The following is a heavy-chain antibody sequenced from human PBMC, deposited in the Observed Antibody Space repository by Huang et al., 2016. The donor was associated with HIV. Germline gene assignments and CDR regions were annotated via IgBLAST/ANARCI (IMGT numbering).Heavy chain of an antibody. CDR3: ARGQGGYYYYYMDV. Sequence: QVQLQQWGAGLLRPSETLSLTCSVYGGSFSGYYGTWIRQPPGKGLEWIGEINPSESTNYNPALKSRVTISVDTSRNQFSLILTSVTAADTAVYYCARGQGGYYYYYMDVWGKGTTVTVSS. J-gene: IGHJ6*03. CDR2: INPSEST. CDR1: GGSFSGYY. V-gene: IGHV4-34*01.